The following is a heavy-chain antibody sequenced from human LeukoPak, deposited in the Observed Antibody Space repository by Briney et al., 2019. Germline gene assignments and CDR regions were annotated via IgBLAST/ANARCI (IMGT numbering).Heavy chain of an antibody. Sequence: PGGSLRLSCAASGFTVSSNYMSWVRQAPGKGLEWVSVIYSGGSTYYADSVKGRFTISRDNSKNTLYLQMNSLRAEDTAVYYCARGLNYYYYGMDVWGQGTTVTVSS. CDR2: IYSGGST. CDR3: ARGLNYYYYGMDV. V-gene: IGHV3-66*01. J-gene: IGHJ6*02. D-gene: IGHD3-16*01. CDR1: GFTVSSNY.